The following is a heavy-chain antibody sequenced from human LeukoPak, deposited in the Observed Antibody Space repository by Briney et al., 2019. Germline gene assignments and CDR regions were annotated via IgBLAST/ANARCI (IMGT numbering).Heavy chain of an antibody. J-gene: IGHJ4*02. D-gene: IGHD1-26*01. V-gene: IGHV3-9*01. CDR1: GFTFDDYA. CDR3: ARDFAYRRLDY. Sequence: PGGSLRLSCAASGFTFDDYAMHWVRQAPGKGLEWVSGISWNSGSIGYADSVKGRFTISRDNAKNSLYLQMNSLRAEDTAVYYCARDFAYRRLDYWGQGTLVTVSS. CDR2: ISWNSGSI.